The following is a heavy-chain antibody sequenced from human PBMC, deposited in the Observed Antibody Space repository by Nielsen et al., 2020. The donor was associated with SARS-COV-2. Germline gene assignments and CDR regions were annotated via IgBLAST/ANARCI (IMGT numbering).Heavy chain of an antibody. J-gene: IGHJ6*02. CDR3: TRDDPYSSSWSNFYYYYGMDV. D-gene: IGHD6-13*01. V-gene: IGHV3-49*03. CDR2: IRSKAYGGTT. CDR1: GFTFGDYA. Sequence: GESLKISCTASGFTFGDYAMSWFRQAPGKGLEWVGFIRSKAYGGTTEYAASVKGRFTISRDDSKSIAYLQMNSLKTEDTAVYYCTRDDPYSSSWSNFYYYYGMDVWGQGTTVTVSS.